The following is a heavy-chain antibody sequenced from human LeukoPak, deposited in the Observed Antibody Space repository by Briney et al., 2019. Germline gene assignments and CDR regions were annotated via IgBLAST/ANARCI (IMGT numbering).Heavy chain of an antibody. V-gene: IGHV4-59*01. CDR2: VYYSGST. J-gene: IGHJ4*02. D-gene: IGHD3-10*01. CDR3: ARPRRSNVSEY. CDR1: GGSFEHYF. Sequence: PSETLSLTCTVSGGSFEHYFWSWIRQPPGKGLEWIGYVYYSGSTVYSPSLKSRLTISADTSKNQFSLKLNSVTAADTAVYYCARPRRSNVSEYGGQGTLATVPS.